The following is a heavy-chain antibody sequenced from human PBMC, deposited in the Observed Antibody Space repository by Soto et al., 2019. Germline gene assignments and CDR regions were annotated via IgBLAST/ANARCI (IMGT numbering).Heavy chain of an antibody. D-gene: IGHD1-26*01. Sequence: HVQLVQSGTEVKKPGASVKVSCKASGYSFTSLDINWVRQSTGQGLEWMGWMQPSSGRTGYAQKFQGRVTMTRDTSINTAYMELSSLTSDDTAFYYCARGVTAGVDYWGQGTLVTVSS. J-gene: IGHJ4*02. CDR1: GYSFTSLD. CDR2: MQPSSGRT. V-gene: IGHV1-8*01. CDR3: ARGVTAGVDY.